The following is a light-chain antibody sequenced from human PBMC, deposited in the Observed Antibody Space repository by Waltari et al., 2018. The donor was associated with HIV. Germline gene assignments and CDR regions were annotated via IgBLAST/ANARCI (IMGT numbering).Light chain of an antibody. Sequence: SVLTQPPSASGTPGQRVTISCSGSSSNIGSNRVNWFQQLPGTAPRLLIYTDRQRPSGVRCRCSGSKSGSSASLAVSGLQSDDEAAYYCAAWDDSLNGVIFGGGTKLTVL. J-gene: IGLJ2*01. CDR1: SSNIGSNR. CDR3: AAWDDSLNGVI. V-gene: IGLV1-44*01. CDR2: TDR.